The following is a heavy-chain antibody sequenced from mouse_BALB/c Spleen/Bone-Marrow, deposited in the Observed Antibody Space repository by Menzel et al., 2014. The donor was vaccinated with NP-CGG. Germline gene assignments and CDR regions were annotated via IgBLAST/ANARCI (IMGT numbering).Heavy chain of an antibody. CDR2: INPINGDT. V-gene: IGHV1-26*01. CDR1: GYTFTDYY. J-gene: IGHJ1*01. Sequence: EVQVVESGPELVKPGASVKMSCKASGYTFTDYYMKWVKQSRGKSLEWIGDINPINGDTFYNQKFKGKATLTVDKSSSXVYMQLDSLTSEDSAICYCAMGVRLYWYFDVWGAGTTVTVSS. CDR3: AMGVRLYWYFDV. D-gene: IGHD2-14*01.